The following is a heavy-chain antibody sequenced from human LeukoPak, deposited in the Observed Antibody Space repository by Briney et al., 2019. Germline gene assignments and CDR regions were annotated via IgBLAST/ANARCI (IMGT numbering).Heavy chain of an antibody. CDR1: GFTFSSYA. J-gene: IGHJ4*02. CDR2: ISGSGGST. D-gene: IGHD6-13*01. CDR3: AKASSSWRYYFDY. V-gene: IGHV3-23*01. Sequence: GGSLRLSCAASGFTFSSYAMSWVRQAPGKGLEWVSAISGSGGSTYYADSVKGRFTISRDNSKNTLYLQMNSLRSEDTAVYYCAKASSSWRYYFDYWGQGTLVTVSS.